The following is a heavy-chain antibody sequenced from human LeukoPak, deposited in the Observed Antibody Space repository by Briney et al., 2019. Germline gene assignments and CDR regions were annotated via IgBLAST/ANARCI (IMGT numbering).Heavy chain of an antibody. CDR1: GFTFDDYA. V-gene: IGHV3-43D*03. CDR2: ISWDGGST. D-gene: IGHD4-11*01. Sequence: GGSLRLSCAASGFTFDDYAMHGVRQAPGKGLEGVSLISWDGGSTYYADSVKGRFTISRDNSKNSLYLQMNSLRAEDTALYYCAKAGTVTMSYYYMDVWGKGTTVTVSS. CDR3: AKAGTVTMSYYYMDV. J-gene: IGHJ6*03.